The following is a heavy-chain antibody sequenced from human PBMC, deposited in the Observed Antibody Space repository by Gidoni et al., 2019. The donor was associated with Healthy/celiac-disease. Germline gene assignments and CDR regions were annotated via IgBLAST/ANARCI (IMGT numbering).Heavy chain of an antibody. CDR3: AREEVVPAAGDWFDP. CDR1: GFTFGSYW. V-gene: IGHV3-7*03. CDR2: IKQDGSEK. J-gene: IGHJ5*02. Sequence: EVQLVESGGGLVQPGGSLRLSCAASGFTFGSYWMSWVRPAPGKGLEWVANIKQDGSEKYYVDSVKGRFTISRDNAKNSLYLQMNSLRAEDTAVYYCAREEVVPAAGDWFDPWGQGTLVTVSS. D-gene: IGHD2-2*01.